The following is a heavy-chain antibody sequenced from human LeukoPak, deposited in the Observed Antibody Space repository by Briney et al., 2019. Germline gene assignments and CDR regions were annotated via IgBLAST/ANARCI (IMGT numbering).Heavy chain of an antibody. CDR1: GGTFSSYA. CDR2: IIPIFGTA. D-gene: IGHD1-7*01. J-gene: IGHJ4*02. Sequence: ASVKVSCKASGGTFSSYAISWVRQAPGQGLEWMGGIIPIFGTANYAQKFQGRVTITADESTSTAYMELSSLRSEDTAVYYCARSWNYYYFDYWGREPWSPSPQ. V-gene: IGHV1-69*13. CDR3: ARSWNYYYFDY.